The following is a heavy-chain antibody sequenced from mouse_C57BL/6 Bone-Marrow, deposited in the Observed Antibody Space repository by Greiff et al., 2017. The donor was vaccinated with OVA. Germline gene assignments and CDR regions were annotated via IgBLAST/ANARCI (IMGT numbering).Heavy chain of an antibody. V-gene: IGHV1-81*01. CDR2: IYPRSGNT. D-gene: IGHD1-1*01. CDR3: ARVDYYGVYWDVDV. Sequence: VQLQQTGAELARPGASVKLSCKASGYTFTSYGISWVKQRTGQGLEWIGEIYPRSGNTYYNEKFTGKATLTADKSSSTAYMELRSLTSEDSAVYFGARVDYYGVYWDVDVWGKGTTVTVSS. CDR1: GYTFTSYG. J-gene: IGHJ1*03.